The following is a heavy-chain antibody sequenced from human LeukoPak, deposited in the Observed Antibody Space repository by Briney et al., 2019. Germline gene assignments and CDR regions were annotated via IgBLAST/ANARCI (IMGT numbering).Heavy chain of an antibody. CDR3: ARLETTGAGVAVAASFFFDY. D-gene: IGHD6-19*01. V-gene: IGHV4-39*01. CDR2: IYYSGST. Sequence: PSETLSLTCSVSGASTSSSSYYWGWIRRPPGKGLEWIGTIYYSGSTYYNTSLKGRVTISVDTSKNQFSLKLSSVTAADTAVYYCARLETTGAGVAVAASFFFDYWGQGTLVTVSS. CDR1: GASTSSSSYY. J-gene: IGHJ4*02.